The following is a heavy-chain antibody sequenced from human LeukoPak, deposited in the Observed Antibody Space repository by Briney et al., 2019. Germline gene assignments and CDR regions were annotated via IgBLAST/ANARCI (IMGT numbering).Heavy chain of an antibody. D-gene: IGHD2-15*01. Sequence: SVKVSCKASGGTFSSYAISWVRQAPGQGLEWMGRIIPILGIANYAQKFQGRVTITADKSTSTAYMELSSLRSEDTAVYYCATSKGVAAPGGNYYYGMDVWGQGTTVTVSS. CDR3: ATSKGVAAPGGNYYYGMDV. CDR1: GGTFSSYA. V-gene: IGHV1-69*04. CDR2: IIPILGIA. J-gene: IGHJ6*02.